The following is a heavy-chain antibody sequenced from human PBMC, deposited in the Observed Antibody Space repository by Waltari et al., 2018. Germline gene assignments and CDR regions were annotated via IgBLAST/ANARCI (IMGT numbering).Heavy chain of an antibody. V-gene: IGHV1-8*01. J-gene: IGHJ6*02. CDR3: ATGPYYYDSSGYYYYYGMDV. CDR2: MNPNSGNT. D-gene: IGHD3-22*01. CDR1: GYTFTSYD. Sequence: QVQLVQSGAEVKKPGASVTVSCKASGYTFTSYDINWVRQATGQGLEWMGWMNPNSGNTGYAQKFQGRVTMTRNTSISTAYMELSSLRSEDTAVYYCATGPYYYDSSGYYYYYGMDVWGQGTTVTVSS.